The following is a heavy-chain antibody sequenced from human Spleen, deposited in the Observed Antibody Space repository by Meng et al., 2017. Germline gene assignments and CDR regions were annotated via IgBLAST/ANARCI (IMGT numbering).Heavy chain of an antibody. CDR1: GFTFDDYG. V-gene: IGHV3-20*04. D-gene: IGHD4-17*01. Sequence: GESLKISCAASGFTFDDYGMSWVRQAPGKGLEWVSGINWNGGSTGYADSVKGRFTISRDNDKNSLYLQMNSLRAEDTALYYCARVTVTGYFDYCGQGRLAAASS. J-gene: IGHJ4*02. CDR3: ARVTVTGYFDY. CDR2: INWNGGST.